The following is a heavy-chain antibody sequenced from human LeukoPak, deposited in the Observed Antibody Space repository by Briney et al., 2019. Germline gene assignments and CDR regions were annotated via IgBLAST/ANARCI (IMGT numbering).Heavy chain of an antibody. D-gene: IGHD6-13*01. Sequence: PGGSLRLSCAASGFTFSSYGMHWVRQAPGKGLEWVAFIRYDGSNKYYADSVKGRFTISRDNSKNTLYLQMNSLRAEDTAVYYCAKDRCPYSSRQPYFDYWGQGTLVTVS. J-gene: IGHJ4*02. CDR2: IRYDGSNK. CDR1: GFTFSSYG. CDR3: AKDRCPYSSRQPYFDY. V-gene: IGHV3-30*02.